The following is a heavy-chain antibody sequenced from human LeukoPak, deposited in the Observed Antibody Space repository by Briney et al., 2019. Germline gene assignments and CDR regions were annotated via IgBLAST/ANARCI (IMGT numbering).Heavy chain of an antibody. CDR2: INSDGSST. D-gene: IGHD6-19*01. Sequence: PGGSLRLSCAASGFTVSSYWMHWVRQVPGKGLVWVSRINSDGSSTNYADSVKGRFTISRDNAKNTLWLQMNSLRAEDTPVYYCARARGAVAADYWGQGTLVTVSS. J-gene: IGHJ4*02. CDR1: GFTVSSYW. V-gene: IGHV3-74*01. CDR3: ARARGAVAADY.